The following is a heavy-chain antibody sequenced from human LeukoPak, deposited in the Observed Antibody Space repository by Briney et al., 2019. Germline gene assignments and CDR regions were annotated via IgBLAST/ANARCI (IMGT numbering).Heavy chain of an antibody. J-gene: IGHJ5*02. CDR3: ARGKSVAGTGSYWFDP. Sequence: GESLRLSCAASGFTFSSYAMHWVRQAPGKGLEWVAVISYDGSNKYYADSVKGRFTISRDNSKNTLYLQMNSLRAEDTAVYYCARGKSVAGTGSYWFDPWGQGTLVTVSS. CDR2: ISYDGSNK. CDR1: GFTFSSYA. V-gene: IGHV3-30*04. D-gene: IGHD6-19*01.